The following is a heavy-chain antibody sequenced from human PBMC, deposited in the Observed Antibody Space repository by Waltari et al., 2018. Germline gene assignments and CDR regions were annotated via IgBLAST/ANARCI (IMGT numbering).Heavy chain of an antibody. CDR2: VYPGDSDT. J-gene: IGHJ5*02. V-gene: IGHV5-51*01. CDR3: ARRVPAAGLDP. CDR1: GYSFTSYL. D-gene: IGHD2-2*01. Sequence: EVQLVQSGAEVKKPGESLKISCQGSGYSFTSYLIGWVRQMHGKGMEWMWFVYPGDSDTRYSLSFQGKVSISADKSIRTAYLQWSSLKASDTAMYYWARRVPAAGLDPWGQGTLVTVSS.